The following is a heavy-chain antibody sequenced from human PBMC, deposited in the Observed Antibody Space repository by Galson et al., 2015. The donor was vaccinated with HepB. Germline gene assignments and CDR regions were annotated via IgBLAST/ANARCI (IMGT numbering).Heavy chain of an antibody. CDR1: GYTFTSYH. D-gene: IGHD3-22*01. CDR3: ARDRRGYYDSSGFRDY. CDR2: ISAYNGNT. Sequence: SVKVSCKASGYTFTSYHISWVRQAPGQGLEWMGWISAYNGNTNYAQNLQGRVTMTTDTSTSTAYMELRSLRSDDTAVYYCARDRRGYYDSSGFRDYWGQGTLVTVSS. J-gene: IGHJ4*02. V-gene: IGHV1-18*01.